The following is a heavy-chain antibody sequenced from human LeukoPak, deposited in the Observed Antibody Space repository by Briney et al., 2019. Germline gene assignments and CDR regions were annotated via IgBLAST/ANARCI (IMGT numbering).Heavy chain of an antibody. Sequence: SETLSLTCTVSDGSISDYYGSWIRQPPGEGLEWIGCVSNSGSTNYNPSLKSRVTISVDTSKNQLSLKLSSVTAADTAVYYCAKSSGWYFDHWGQGTLVTVSP. V-gene: IGHV4-59*08. J-gene: IGHJ4*02. CDR2: VSNSGST. CDR3: AKSSGWYFDH. D-gene: IGHD6-19*01. CDR1: DGSISDYY.